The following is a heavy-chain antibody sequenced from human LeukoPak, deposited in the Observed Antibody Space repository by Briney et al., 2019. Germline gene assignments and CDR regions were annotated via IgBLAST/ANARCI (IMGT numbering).Heavy chain of an antibody. D-gene: IGHD4-17*01. CDR1: GFTFSSYA. V-gene: IGHV3-23*01. J-gene: IGHJ2*01. Sequence: GGSLRLSCAASGFTFSSYAMSWVRQAPGKGLGWVSAISVSGGSTYYADSVKGRFTISRDNAKNTLYLQMNSLRAEDTAVYYCAKIIALDGAPAWYFDLWGRGTLVTVSS. CDR2: ISVSGGST. CDR3: AKIIALDGAPAWYFDL.